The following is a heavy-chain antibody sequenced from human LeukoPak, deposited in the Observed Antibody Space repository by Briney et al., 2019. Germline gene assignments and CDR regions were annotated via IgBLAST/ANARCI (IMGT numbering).Heavy chain of an antibody. J-gene: IGHJ4*02. CDR2: ISGSGGST. D-gene: IGHD3-3*01. V-gene: IGHV3-23*01. CDR1: GFTFSSYA. CDR3: AKVSGSRQKIRFLAFDY. Sequence: QPGGSLRLSCAASGFTFSSYAMSWVRQAPGKGLEWVSAISGSGGSTYYADSVKGRFTISRDNSKNTLYLQMNSLRAEDTAVYYCAKVSGSRQKIRFLAFDYWGQGTLVTVSS.